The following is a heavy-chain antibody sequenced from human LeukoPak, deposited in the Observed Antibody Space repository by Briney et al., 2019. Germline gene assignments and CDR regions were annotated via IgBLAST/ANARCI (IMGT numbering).Heavy chain of an antibody. CDR2: ISGSGGST. J-gene: IGHJ6*02. CDR3: PKGATMVRGVNYYYYYGMDV. Sequence: GGSLRLSCAASGFTFSSYAMSWVRQAPGKGLEWVSAISGSGGSTYYADSVKGRFTISRDNSKNTLYLQMNSLRAEDTAVYHCPKGATMVRGVNYYYYYGMDVWGQGATVTVSS. CDR1: GFTFSSYA. V-gene: IGHV3-23*01. D-gene: IGHD3-10*01.